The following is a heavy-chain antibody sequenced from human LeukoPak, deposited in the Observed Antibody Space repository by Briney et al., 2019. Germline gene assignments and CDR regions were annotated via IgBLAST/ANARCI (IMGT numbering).Heavy chain of an antibody. D-gene: IGHD3-16*02. CDR3: ARGGEGVIVFNWFDP. CDR1: GFTFSSYA. J-gene: IGHJ5*02. Sequence: GGSLRLSCAASGFTFSSYAMHWVRQAPGKGLEWVAVISYDGSNKYYADSVKGRFTISRDNSKNTLYLQMNSLRAEDTAVYYCARGGEGVIVFNWFDPWGQGTLVTVSS. CDR2: ISYDGSNK. V-gene: IGHV3-30-3*01.